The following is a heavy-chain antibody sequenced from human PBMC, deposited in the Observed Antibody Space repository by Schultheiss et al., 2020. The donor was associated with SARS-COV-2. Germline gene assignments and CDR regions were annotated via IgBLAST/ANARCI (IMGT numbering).Heavy chain of an antibody. D-gene: IGHD6-19*01. CDR3: ARKGGYSSGWYKPLRYYGMDV. V-gene: IGHV4-34*01. J-gene: IGHJ6*02. CDR1: GGSFSGYY. Sequence: SETLSLTCAVYGGSFSGYYWSWIRQPPGKGLEWIGEINHSGSTNYNPSLKSQVTISVDTSKNQFSLKLSSVTAADTAVYYCARKGGYSSGWYKPLRYYGMDVWGQGTTVTVSS. CDR2: INHSGST.